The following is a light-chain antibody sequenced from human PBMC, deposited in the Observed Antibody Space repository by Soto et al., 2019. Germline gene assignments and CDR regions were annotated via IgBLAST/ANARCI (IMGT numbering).Light chain of an antibody. J-gene: IGKJ5*01. CDR3: QQRSNWPPIT. CDR2: DAS. V-gene: IGKV3-11*01. CDR1: QSVSSY. Sequence: EVVLSQSPVTLSLSPGERATLSCRASQSVSSYLAWYQQKPGQAPRLLIYDASTRATGIPARFSGSGSGTDFTLTISSLEPEDFAVYYCQQRSNWPPITFGQGTRLEIK.